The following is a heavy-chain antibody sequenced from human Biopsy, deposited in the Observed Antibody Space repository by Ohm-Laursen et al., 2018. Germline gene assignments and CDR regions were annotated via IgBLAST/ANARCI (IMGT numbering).Heavy chain of an antibody. CDR1: GGSIISYY. Sequence: SETLSLTCTVSGGSIISYYWTWIRQTPGKGLEWIGHVYNGGITNYNPSLKSRVTISKDTSKNQFPLQLSSVTAADTAVYYCARTPRDSFWSGSYKRGLWFDPWGQGTLVTVSS. CDR2: VYNGGIT. J-gene: IGHJ5*02. V-gene: IGHV4-59*01. D-gene: IGHD3-3*01. CDR3: ARTPRDSFWSGSYKRGLWFDP.